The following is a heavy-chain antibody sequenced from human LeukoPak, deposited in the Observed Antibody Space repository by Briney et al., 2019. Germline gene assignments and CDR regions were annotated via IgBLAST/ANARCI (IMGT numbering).Heavy chain of an antibody. J-gene: IGHJ4*02. V-gene: IGHV3-11*04. Sequence: GGSLRLSCAASGFTFSDFYMTWIRQAPGKGPEWVSFISSFGSSIYYADSVKGRFTISRDNAKNSLYLQMNSLRAEDTAVYYCARLPAYCSSTSCYYDYWGQGTLVTVSS. D-gene: IGHD2-2*01. CDR3: ARLPAYCSSTSCYYDY. CDR2: ISSFGSSI. CDR1: GFTFSDFY.